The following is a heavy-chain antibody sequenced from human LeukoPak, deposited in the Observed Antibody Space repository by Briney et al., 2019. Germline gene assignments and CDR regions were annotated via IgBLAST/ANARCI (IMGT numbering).Heavy chain of an antibody. J-gene: IGHJ3*02. CDR2: ISYTGGET. CDR3: SRHPGGTAAFDI. V-gene: IGHV4-59*08. CDR1: GGSISSYY. Sequence: SETLSLTCTVSGGSISSYYWSWLRQPPGKGLEWIGYISYTGGETNYNPSLKSRLTISVDASKNRFALMLASVTAADTAVYYWSRHPGGTAAFDIWAQGTMVTVSS. D-gene: IGHD1-14*01.